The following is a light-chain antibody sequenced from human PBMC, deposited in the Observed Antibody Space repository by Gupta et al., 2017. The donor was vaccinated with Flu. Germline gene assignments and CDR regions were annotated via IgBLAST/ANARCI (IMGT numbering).Light chain of an antibody. V-gene: IGKV3-11*01. CDR2: DAS. J-gene: IGKJ2*01. CDR1: QSVSTY. Sequence: EIELTQSPATLSLSPGERATLSCRASQSVSTYLAWYQKKPGQAPRLLIYDASNRATGIPARFSGSGYGKNFTLTISSREPEDFAVYYCQKRSNWPPYTFGQGTRMEIK. CDR3: QKRSNWPPYT.